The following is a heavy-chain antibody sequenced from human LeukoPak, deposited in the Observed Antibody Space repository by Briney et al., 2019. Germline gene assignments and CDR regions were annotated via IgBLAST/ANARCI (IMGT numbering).Heavy chain of an antibody. J-gene: IGHJ6*02. Sequence: GASVKVSCKASGYTFTDCYIHLVRQAPGQALEWMGWINPNSGDTKYAQNFQDRVTMTRDTSTTTAYMDLTRLKSEDTAVYYCARSERRLDISHYYYPMDVWGQGTTVTVSS. CDR1: GYTFTDCY. V-gene: IGHV1-2*02. CDR2: INPNSGDT. CDR3: ARSERRLDISHYYYPMDV. D-gene: IGHD1-1*01.